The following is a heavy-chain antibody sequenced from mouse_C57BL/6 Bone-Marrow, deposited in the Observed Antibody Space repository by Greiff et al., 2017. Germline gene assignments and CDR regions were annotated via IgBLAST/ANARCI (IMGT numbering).Heavy chain of an antibody. CDR3: ARSRGNPSCFAY. J-gene: IGHJ3*01. V-gene: IGHV1-50*01. D-gene: IGHD2-1*01. CDR1: GYTFTSYW. CDR2: IDPSDSYT. Sequence: QVQLQQPGAELVKPGASVKLSCKASGYTFTSYWMQWVKQRPGQGLEWIGEIDPSDSYTNYNQKIKGKATLTVDTSSSTAYMQLSSLTSEDSAVYYCARSRGNPSCFAYWGQGTLVTVSA.